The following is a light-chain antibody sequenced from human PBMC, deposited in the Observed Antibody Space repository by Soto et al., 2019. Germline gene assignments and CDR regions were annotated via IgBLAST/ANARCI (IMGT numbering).Light chain of an antibody. V-gene: IGLV2-14*01. CDR2: AVS. CDR1: SSDIGGYNS. J-gene: IGLJ2*01. Sequence: QSALTQPASVSGSPGQSITISCTGTSSDIGGYNSVSWYQQHPRKAPKLVIYAVSNRPSGVSSRFSGSKSGNTASLTMSGLQAEDEATYYCSSYTTSSTLLIFGGGTKLTVL. CDR3: SSYTTSSTLLI.